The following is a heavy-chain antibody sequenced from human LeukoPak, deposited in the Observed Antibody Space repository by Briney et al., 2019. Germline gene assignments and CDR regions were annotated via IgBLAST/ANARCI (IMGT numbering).Heavy chain of an antibody. D-gene: IGHD3-10*01. V-gene: IGHV3-23*01. Sequence: GGSLRLSCAASGFTFSSFAMSWVRQAPGKGLEWVSAISGSASNTYYADSVKGRFTISRDNSKSTLYLQMNSLRAEDTALYYCARAYYYDSGSYYGHFDYWGRGTLVTVSS. CDR2: ISGSASNT. CDR1: GFTFSSFA. CDR3: ARAYYYDSGSYYGHFDY. J-gene: IGHJ4*02.